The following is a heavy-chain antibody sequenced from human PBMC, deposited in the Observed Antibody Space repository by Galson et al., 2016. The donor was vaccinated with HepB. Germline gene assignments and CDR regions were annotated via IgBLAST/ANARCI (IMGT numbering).Heavy chain of an antibody. CDR1: GFTFSTYS. V-gene: IGHV3-48*02. CDR3: VRDQGRTFDY. J-gene: IGHJ4*02. Sequence: SLRLSCAASGFTFSTYSMNWVRQAPGKGLEWISYISSSRNTMYYADSVEGRFTISRDNARNSLYLQMNSLRHEDTAVFYCVRDQGRTFDYWGQGTLVIVSP. CDR2: ISSSRNTM.